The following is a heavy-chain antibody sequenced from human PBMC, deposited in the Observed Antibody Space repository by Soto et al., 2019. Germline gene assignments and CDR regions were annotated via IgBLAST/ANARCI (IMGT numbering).Heavy chain of an antibody. CDR3: ARDPGPPLYYYGSGSYYDYYYYGMDV. V-gene: IGHV3-53*01. J-gene: IGHJ6*02. CDR1: GFTVSSNY. CDR2: IYSGGST. Sequence: GGSLRLSCAASGFTVSSNYMSWVRQAPGKGLEWVSVIYSGGSTYYADSVKGRFTISRDNSKNTLYLQMNSLRAEDTAVYYCARDPGPPLYYYGSGSYYDYYYYGMDVWGQGTTVTVSS. D-gene: IGHD3-10*01.